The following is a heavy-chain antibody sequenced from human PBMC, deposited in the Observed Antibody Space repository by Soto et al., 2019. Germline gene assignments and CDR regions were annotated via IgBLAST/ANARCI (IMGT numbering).Heavy chain of an antibody. CDR3: TNPSDGDAPRYYYYYGMDV. CDR2: IRSKANSYAT. CDR1: GCTFSGSA. J-gene: IGHJ6*02. Sequence: GGSLRLSCAASGCTFSGSAMHWVRQASGKGLEWVGRIRSKANSYATAYAASVKGRFTISRDDSKNTAYLQMNSLKTEDTAVYYCTNPSDGDAPRYYYYYGMDVWGQGTTVTVSS. D-gene: IGHD4-17*01. V-gene: IGHV3-73*01.